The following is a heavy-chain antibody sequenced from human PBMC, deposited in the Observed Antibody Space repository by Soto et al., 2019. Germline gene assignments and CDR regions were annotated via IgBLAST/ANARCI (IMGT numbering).Heavy chain of an antibody. Sequence: ASVKVSCKAAGYTFSNYGVTWVRQAAGQALEWMGCTSTYNDDTNYAQNLQGRITLTTDTSTSTAYMELRSLTLDDTALYFCARGDILTGYFDFWGQGTLVTVSS. J-gene: IGHJ4*02. CDR2: TSTYNDDT. D-gene: IGHD3-9*01. CDR3: ARGDILTGYFDF. V-gene: IGHV1-18*04. CDR1: GYTFSNYG.